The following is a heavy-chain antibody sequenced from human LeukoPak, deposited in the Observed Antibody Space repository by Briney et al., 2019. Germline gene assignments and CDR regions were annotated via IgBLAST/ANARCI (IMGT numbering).Heavy chain of an antibody. J-gene: IGHJ4*02. V-gene: IGHV1-46*01. CDR3: AKYGLSPYFDY. D-gene: IGHD4-17*01. CDR1: GGTFSSYA. Sequence: ASVKVSCKASGGTFSSYAISWVRRAPGQGLEWMGIINPSGGSTSNAQKFQGRVTMTRDMSTSTVYMELSSLTSEDMAIYYCAKYGLSPYFDYWGQGTLVTVSS. CDR2: INPSGGST.